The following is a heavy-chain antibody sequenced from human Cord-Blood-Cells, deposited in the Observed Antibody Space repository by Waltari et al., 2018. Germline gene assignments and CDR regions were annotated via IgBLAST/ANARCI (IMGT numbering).Heavy chain of an antibody. J-gene: IGHJ4*02. Sequence: EVQLVESGGGWVQPGGSLRLSCASSGFTFSSYDMNWVPQAPGKGLEWVSYISSSGSTIYYADSVKGRFTISRDNAKNSLYLQMNSLRAEDTTVYYCARGCSGGSCYFDYWGQGTLVTVSS. V-gene: IGHV3-48*03. CDR2: ISSSGSTI. CDR1: GFTFSSYD. CDR3: ARGCSGGSCYFDY. D-gene: IGHD2-15*01.